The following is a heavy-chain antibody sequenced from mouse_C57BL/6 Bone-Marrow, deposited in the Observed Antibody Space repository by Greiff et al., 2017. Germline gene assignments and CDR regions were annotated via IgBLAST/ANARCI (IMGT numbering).Heavy chain of an antibody. CDR2: IDPSDSYT. CDR3: ARYYSTYYAMDY. Sequence: QVQLQQPGAELVMPGASVKLSCKASGYTFTCYWMHWVKQRPGQGLEWIGEIDPSDSYTNYNQKFKGKSTLTVDKSSSTAYMQLSSLTSEDSAVYYCARYYSTYYAMDYWGQGTSVTVSS. D-gene: IGHD2-5*01. V-gene: IGHV1-69*01. J-gene: IGHJ4*01. CDR1: GYTFTCYW.